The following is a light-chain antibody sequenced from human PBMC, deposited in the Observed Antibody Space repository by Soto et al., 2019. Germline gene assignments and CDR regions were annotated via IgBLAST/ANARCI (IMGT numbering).Light chain of an antibody. Sequence: EIVLTQSPGSLSLSPGQRATLSCRASQSVDTTLFAWYQKKPDQAPRLLIYGASKWATGIPDRFSGSGSGTDFTLIISRLEPEYFAVYYCQHYMSSVTFGQGTKVEIK. CDR1: QSVDTTL. V-gene: IGKV3-20*01. CDR3: QHYMSSVT. J-gene: IGKJ1*01. CDR2: GAS.